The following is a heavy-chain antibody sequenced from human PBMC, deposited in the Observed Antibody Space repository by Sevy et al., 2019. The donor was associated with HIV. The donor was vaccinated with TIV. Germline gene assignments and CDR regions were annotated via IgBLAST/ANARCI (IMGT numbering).Heavy chain of an antibody. Sequence: SETLSLTCTVSGDSISSSGYYWSWIRQHPGEGLEWIGYILYSGNPYYNPSLKSRLIISLDTSKNQFSLKLGSVTAADTAVYYCARGQITTIGFDYWGQGTLVTVSS. J-gene: IGHJ4*02. V-gene: IGHV4-31*03. CDR3: ARGQITTIGFDY. CDR1: GDSISSSGYY. CDR2: ILYSGNP. D-gene: IGHD1-1*01.